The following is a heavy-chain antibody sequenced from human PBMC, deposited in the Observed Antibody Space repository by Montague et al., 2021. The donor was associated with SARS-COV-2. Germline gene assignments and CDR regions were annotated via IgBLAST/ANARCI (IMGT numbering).Heavy chain of an antibody. CDR3: ARGPRITMIVVVITDIWFDP. J-gene: IGHJ5*02. Sequence: SETLSLTCAVYGGSASDYYWSWIRQPPGKGLEWIGEINHSGSTNYNPSLKSRVTTSVDTSKNQFSLKLTSVTAADTAVYYCARGPRITMIVVVITDIWFDPWGRGTLVTVSS. V-gene: IGHV4-34*01. D-gene: IGHD3-22*01. CDR2: INHSGST. CDR1: GGSASDYY.